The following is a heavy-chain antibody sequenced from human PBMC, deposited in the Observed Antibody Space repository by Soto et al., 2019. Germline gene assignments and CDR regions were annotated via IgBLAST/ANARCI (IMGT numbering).Heavy chain of an antibody. CDR1: GDSVSSNSAA. CDR3: ARDPYDSSGLWPYYYYGMDV. CDR2: TYYRSKWYN. V-gene: IGHV6-1*01. Sequence: QSQTLSLTCAISGDSVSSNSAAWNWIRQSPSRGLEWLGRTYYRSKWYNDYAVSVKSRITINPDTSKNQFSLQLNSVTPEDTAVYYCARDPYDSSGLWPYYYYGMDVWGQGTTVTV. D-gene: IGHD3-22*01. J-gene: IGHJ6*02.